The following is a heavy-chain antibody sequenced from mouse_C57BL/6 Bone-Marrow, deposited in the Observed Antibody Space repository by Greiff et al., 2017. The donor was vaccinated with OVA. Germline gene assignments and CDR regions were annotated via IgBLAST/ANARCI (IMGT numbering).Heavy chain of an antibody. V-gene: IGHV1-26*01. Sequence: EVQLQQSGPELVKPGASVKISCKASGYTFTDYYMNWVKQSHGKSLEWIGDINPNNGGTSYNQKFKGKATLTVDKSSSTAYMELRSLTSEDSAVYYCARRVIHYAMDYWGQGTSVTVSS. J-gene: IGHJ4*01. CDR1: GYTFTDYY. CDR2: INPNNGGT. CDR3: ARRVIHYAMDY.